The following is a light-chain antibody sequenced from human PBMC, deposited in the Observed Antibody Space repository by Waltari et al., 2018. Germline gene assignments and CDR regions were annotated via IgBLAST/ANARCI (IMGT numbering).Light chain of an antibody. J-gene: IGLJ3*02. CDR3: CSYAASAPRLV. CDR2: EVI. Sequence: QSALTQPASVSGSPGQSITISCTGTSNNVGSYDLVSCYQFRPGEVPKLLIYEVIKRPSGVSDRFSGSKSDNTASLTISRLQAEDESSYYCCSYAASAPRLVFGGGTTLTVL. CDR1: SNNVGSYDL. V-gene: IGLV2-23*02.